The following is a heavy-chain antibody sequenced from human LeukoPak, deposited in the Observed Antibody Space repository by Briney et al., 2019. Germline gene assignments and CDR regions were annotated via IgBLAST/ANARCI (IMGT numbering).Heavy chain of an antibody. CDR2: INHSGST. D-gene: IGHD6-13*01. Sequence: PSETLSLTCAVYGGSFSGYYWSWIRQPPGKGLEWIGEINHSGSTNYNPSLKSRVTISVDTSKNQFSLKLSSVTAADTAVYYCAIQAGSIDYWGQGTLVTVSS. CDR1: GGSFSGYY. CDR3: AIQAGSIDY. J-gene: IGHJ4*02. V-gene: IGHV4-34*01.